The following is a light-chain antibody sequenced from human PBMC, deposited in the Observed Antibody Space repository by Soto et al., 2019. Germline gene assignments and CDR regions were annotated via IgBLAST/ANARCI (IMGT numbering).Light chain of an antibody. CDR2: QTS. J-gene: IGKJ1*01. CDR3: PQRQSWPRT. V-gene: IGKV3-11*01. CDR1: QYINTR. Sequence: IVLSQSAATLSSFTGDRVTLSYRASQYINTRLAWYQHRPGQAPRLLIYQTSPSAAGIPARFSASGSGTDFTLTISDVQPEDFALYYCPQRQSWPRTFGQGTKVDI.